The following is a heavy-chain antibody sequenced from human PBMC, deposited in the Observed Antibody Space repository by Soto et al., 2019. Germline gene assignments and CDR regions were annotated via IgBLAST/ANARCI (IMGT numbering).Heavy chain of an antibody. D-gene: IGHD5-12*01. CDR3: AREGNLGRWLQPLDF. CDR1: GDSISAYS. V-gene: IGHV4-59*01. J-gene: IGHJ4*02. CDR2: IHYNGNT. Sequence: QVQLQVSGPGLVKPSETLSLTCTVSGDSISAYSWSWVRQPPGKGLEWIGNIHYNGNTKYSPSLTSRVTMSADTPKNHFSLRLISVTAADTAIYFCAREGNLGRWLQPLDFWGQGTLVTVSS.